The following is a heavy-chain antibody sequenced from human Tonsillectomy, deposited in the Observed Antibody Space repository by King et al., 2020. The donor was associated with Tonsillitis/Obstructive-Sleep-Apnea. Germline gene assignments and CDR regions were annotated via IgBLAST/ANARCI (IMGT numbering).Heavy chain of an antibody. CDR1: GFTFDDYA. V-gene: IGHV3-43*02. CDR2: ISGDGGST. D-gene: IGHD1-26*01. J-gene: IGHJ4*02. CDR3: AKDISGSYFTADYYFDY. Sequence: VQLVESGGGVVQPGGSLRLSCAASGFTFDDYAMHWVRQAPGKGLEWVSLISGDGGSTHYADSVKGRFTISRDNSKNSLYLKMNSLRTEDTALYYCAKDISGSYFTADYYFDYWGQGTLVTVSS.